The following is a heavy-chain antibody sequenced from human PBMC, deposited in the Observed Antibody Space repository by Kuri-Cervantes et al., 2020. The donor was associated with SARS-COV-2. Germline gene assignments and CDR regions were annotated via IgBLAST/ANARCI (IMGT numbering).Heavy chain of an antibody. CDR2: IYYSGST. J-gene: IGHJ4*02. CDR1: GGSIRSSSHH. V-gene: IGHV4-61*05. Sequence: SETLSLTCTVSGGSIRSSSHHWVWIRQSPGKGLEWIGYIYYSGSTNYNPSLKSRVTISVDTSKNQFSLKLSSVTAADTAVYYCARHAQQWLVRYFDYWGQGTLVTVSS. CDR3: ARHAQQWLVRYFDY. D-gene: IGHD6-19*01.